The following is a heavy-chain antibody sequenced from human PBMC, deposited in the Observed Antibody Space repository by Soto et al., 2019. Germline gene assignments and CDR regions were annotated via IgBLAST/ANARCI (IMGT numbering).Heavy chain of an antibody. D-gene: IGHD6-6*01. CDR1: GGSISSYY. CDR2: IYYSGST. J-gene: IGHJ6*03. V-gene: IGHV4-59*01. Sequence: SETLSLTCTVSGGSISSYYWSWIRQPPGKGMEWIGYIYYSGSTNYNPSLKSRVTISVDTSKNQFSLKLSSVTAADTAVYYCARGHPGPNVPYYYYYMDVWGKGTTVTVSS. CDR3: ARGHPGPNVPYYYYYMDV.